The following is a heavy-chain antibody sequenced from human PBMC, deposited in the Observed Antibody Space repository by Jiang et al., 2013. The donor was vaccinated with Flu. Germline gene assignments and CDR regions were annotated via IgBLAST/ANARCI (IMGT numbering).Heavy chain of an antibody. CDR3: ARETVVPRWYFDY. Sequence: GTANYAQKFQGRVTITADKSTSTAYMELSSLRSEDTAVYYCARETVVPRWYFDYWGQGTLVTVSS. V-gene: IGHV1-69*06. CDR2: GTA. J-gene: IGHJ4*02. D-gene: IGHD4-23*01.